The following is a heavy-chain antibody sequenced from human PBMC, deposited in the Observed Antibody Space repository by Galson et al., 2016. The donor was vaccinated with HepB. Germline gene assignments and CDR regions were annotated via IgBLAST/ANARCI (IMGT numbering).Heavy chain of an antibody. CDR1: GYTFVNYD. V-gene: IGHV1-8*01. D-gene: IGHD2/OR15-2a*01. J-gene: IGHJ4*02. CDR2: VNPNNGHT. CDR3: ARWKWQYWHD. Sequence: CKASGYTFVNYDINWVRQATGQGPEWMGWVNPNNGHTRYAQKFQGRVTMTRNTSINTAYIERSSLRSEDTAMYYCARWKWQYWHDWGQGTPVTVSS.